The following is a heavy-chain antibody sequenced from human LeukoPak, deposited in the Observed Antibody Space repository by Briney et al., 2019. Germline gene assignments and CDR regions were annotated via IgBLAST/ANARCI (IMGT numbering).Heavy chain of an antibody. CDR1: GASIRSGGFY. CDR2: IYFNGDT. V-gene: IGHV4-31*03. CDR3: ARARLRSEDFSTPYYFDF. Sequence: SETLSLTCSVSGASIRSGGFYWSWRRQHPRRGLEWIGYIYFNGDTYYNPSLKSRVTISVDTSQNRFSLRVHSVTAADTAVYFCARARLRSEDFSTPYYFDFWGRGTLVTVSS. D-gene: IGHD3-16*01. J-gene: IGHJ4*02.